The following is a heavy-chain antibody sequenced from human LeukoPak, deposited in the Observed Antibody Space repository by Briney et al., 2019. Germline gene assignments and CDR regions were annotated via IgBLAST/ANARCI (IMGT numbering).Heavy chain of an antibody. CDR1: GFTFSSYS. CDR3: ARDRKGDWEGMDV. J-gene: IGHJ6*02. V-gene: IGHV3-21*01. D-gene: IGHD2-21*02. Sequence: GGSLRLSCAASGFTFSSYSMNWVRQAPGKGLEWVSSISSSSSYIYYADSVKGRFTISRDNAKNSLYLQMNSLRAEDTAVYYCARDRKGDWEGMDVWGQGTTVTVSS. CDR2: ISSSSSYI.